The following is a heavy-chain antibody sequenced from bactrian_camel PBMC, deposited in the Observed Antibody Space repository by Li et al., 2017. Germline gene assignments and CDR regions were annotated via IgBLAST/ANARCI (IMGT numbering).Heavy chain of an antibody. CDR3: AAQGGTWYSCLMAAYTY. CDR2: ICTSGSST. CDR1: GNPTSTYC. V-gene: IGHV3S1*01. D-gene: IGHD6*01. J-gene: IGHJ4*01. Sequence: QLVESGGGSVQAGGSLRLSCQASGNPTSTYCMAWFRQGPGKEREGVAAICTSGSSTYYADSVKGRFTISQDSAKNTLYLQMNSLKPEDTAMYYCAAQGGTWYSCLMAAYTYWSQGTQVTVS.